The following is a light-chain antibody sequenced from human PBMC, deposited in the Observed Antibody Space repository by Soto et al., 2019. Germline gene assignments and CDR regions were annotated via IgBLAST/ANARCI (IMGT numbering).Light chain of an antibody. V-gene: IGKV1-16*01. CDR3: ELYRRHPEA. Sequence: DSHRTKTNTKMSALGRVGKTSTCRAIQAISSYLAWYQQKPGKPPKVLIYGASNLHSGVPPRFSGIGSRTAFTPTISILQPDDFSTYYLELYRRHPEAFGQGTKVDIK. CDR1: QAISSY. J-gene: IGKJ1*01. CDR2: GAS.